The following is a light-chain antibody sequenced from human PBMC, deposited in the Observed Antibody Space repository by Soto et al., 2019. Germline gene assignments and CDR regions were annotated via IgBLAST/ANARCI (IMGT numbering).Light chain of an antibody. CDR3: HSSDTSSYV. CDR2: GNH. CDR1: RFNIEASYE. Sequence: QSVLTQPPSVSGAQGQRVPISCTGTRFNIEASYEVHWYQQFPGTAPKLLSYGNHNRPSGVPDRISGSKSGTSASLAITGIQSEDEADYYCHSSDTSSYVYVTGTKVTVL. V-gene: IGLV1-40*01. J-gene: IGLJ1*01.